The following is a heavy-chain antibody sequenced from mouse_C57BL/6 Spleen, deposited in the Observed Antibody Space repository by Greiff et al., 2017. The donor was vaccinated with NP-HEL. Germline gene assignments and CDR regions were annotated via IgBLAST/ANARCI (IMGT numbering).Heavy chain of an antibody. CDR3: ARHSNYEDYAMDY. J-gene: IGHJ4*01. D-gene: IGHD2-5*01. Sequence: QVQLQQPGAELVRPGSSVKLSCKASGYTFTSYWMHWVKQRPIQGLEWIGNIDPSDSETHYNQKFKDKATLTVDKSSSTAYMQLSSLTSEDSAVYYCARHSNYEDYAMDYWGQGTSVTVSS. CDR2: IDPSDSET. V-gene: IGHV1-52*01. CDR1: GYTFTSYW.